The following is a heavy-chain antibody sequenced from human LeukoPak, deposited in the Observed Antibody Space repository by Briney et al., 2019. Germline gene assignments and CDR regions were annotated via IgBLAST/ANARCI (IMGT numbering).Heavy chain of an antibody. CDR3: ARDIAVAGTRGDY. D-gene: IGHD6-19*01. CDR1: GYTFTGYS. CDR2: IIPIFGTA. Sequence: SVKVSCKASGYTFTGYSLHWVRQAPGQGLEWMGGIIPIFGTANYAQKFQGRVTITADESTSTAYMELSSLRSEDTAVYYCARDIAVAGTRGDYWGQGTLVTVSS. V-gene: IGHV1-69*13. J-gene: IGHJ4*02.